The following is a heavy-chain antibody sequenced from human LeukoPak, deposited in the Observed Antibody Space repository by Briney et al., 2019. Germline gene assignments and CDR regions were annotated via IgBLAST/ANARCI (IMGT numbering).Heavy chain of an antibody. CDR3: AIPLGSSNYYYGMDV. J-gene: IGHJ6*02. CDR2: INPNSGGT. Sequence: ASVKVSCKASGYTFTGYYMHWVRQAPGQGLEWMGWINPNSGGTNYAQKFQGWVTMTRDTSISTAYMELSRLRSDDTAVYYCAIPLGSSNYYYGMDVWGQGTTVTVSS. V-gene: IGHV1-2*04. CDR1: GYTFTGYY. D-gene: IGHD2-2*01.